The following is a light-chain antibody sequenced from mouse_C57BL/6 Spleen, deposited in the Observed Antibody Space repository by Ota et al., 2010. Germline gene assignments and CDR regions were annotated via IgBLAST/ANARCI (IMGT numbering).Light chain of an antibody. CDR2: CT. CDR1: VGNNLLE. Sequence: IHDDSSRSQLPTLYLWVETSXHHMSSKVVGNNLLEFKSWYQXKQGKYSSXPGLCCTNLADGVPSRFSGSGSGTQYSLKINSLQSEDFGSYYCQHFWGTPWTFGGGTKLEIK. CDR3: QHFWGTPWT. V-gene: IGKV12-46*01. J-gene: IGKJ1*01.